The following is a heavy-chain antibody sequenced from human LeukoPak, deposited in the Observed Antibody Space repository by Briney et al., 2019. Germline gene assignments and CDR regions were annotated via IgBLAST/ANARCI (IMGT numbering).Heavy chain of an antibody. J-gene: IGHJ5*02. CDR1: GGSISSYY. V-gene: IGHV4-59*01. CDR3: ARYDYGDCWFDP. CDR2: ISDSGST. Sequence: SETLSLTCTVSGGSISSYYWSWIRQAPGKGLEWIGYISDSGSTNYNPSLRSRVTISVDTSKNQFSLKLSSVTAADTALYYCARYDYGDCWFDPWGQGTLVTVSS. D-gene: IGHD4-17*01.